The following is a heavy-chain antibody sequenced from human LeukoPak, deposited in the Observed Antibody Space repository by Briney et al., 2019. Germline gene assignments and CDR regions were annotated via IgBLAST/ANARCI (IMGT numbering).Heavy chain of an antibody. D-gene: IGHD3-10*01. CDR3: AIPITMVRGVISVDAFDI. J-gene: IGHJ3*02. CDR2: IYYSGST. V-gene: IGHV4-59*05. CDR1: GGSISSYY. Sequence: SSETLSLTCTVSGGSISSYYWSWIRQPPGKGLEWIGSIYYSGSTYYNPSLKSRVTISVDTSKNQFSLKLSSVTAADTAVYYCAIPITMVRGVISVDAFDIWGQGTMVTVSS.